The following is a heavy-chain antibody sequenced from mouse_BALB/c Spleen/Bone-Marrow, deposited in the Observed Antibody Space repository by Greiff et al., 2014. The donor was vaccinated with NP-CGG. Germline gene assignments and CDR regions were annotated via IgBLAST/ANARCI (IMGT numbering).Heavy chain of an antibody. J-gene: IGHJ3*01. V-gene: IGHV4-1*02. CDR3: AGLGYYGWFAY. CDR1: GFDFSIYW. D-gene: IGHD2-3*01. CDR2: INPESNTI. Sequence: EVMLVESGGGLVQPGGSLKLSCAASGFDFSIYWMSWVRQAPGKGLQWIGEINPESNTINYSPSLKDKFIISRDNAKNTLYLQMSKVKSEDAALYCCAGLGYYGWFAYWGQGSLVTVSA.